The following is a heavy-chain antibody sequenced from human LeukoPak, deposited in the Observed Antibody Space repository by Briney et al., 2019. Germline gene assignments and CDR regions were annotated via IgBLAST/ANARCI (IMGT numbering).Heavy chain of an antibody. J-gene: IGHJ6*04. V-gene: IGHV1-46*01. CDR3: AGEAQREDYYGMDV. CDR2: INPSGGST. CDR1: GYTLTRYY. Sequence: ASVKVSCKASGYTLTRYYMHWVRQAPGQGLEWMGIINPSGGSTTYAQKFQGRVTMTRDTSTSTVYMELSSLRSEDTAVYYCAGEAQREDYYGMDVWGKGTTVTVSS. D-gene: IGHD1-26*01.